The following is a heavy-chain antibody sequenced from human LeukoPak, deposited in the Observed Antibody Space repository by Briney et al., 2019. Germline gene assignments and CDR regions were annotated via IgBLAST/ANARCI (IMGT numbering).Heavy chain of an antibody. J-gene: IGHJ5*02. CDR2: ISSSSSTI. Sequence: GGSLRLSCAASGFTFSSYSMNWVRQAPGKGLEWVSYISSSSSTIYYADSVKGRFTISRDNSKNTLYLQRNSLRAEDTAVYYCASYDFWSGSFDPWGQGTLVTVSS. CDR1: GFTFSSYS. D-gene: IGHD3-3*01. CDR3: ASYDFWSGSFDP. V-gene: IGHV3-48*01.